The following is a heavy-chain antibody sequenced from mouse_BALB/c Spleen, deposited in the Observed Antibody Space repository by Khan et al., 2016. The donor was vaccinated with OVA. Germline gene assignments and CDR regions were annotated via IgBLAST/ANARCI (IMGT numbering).Heavy chain of an antibody. CDR3: ARRTTGYAMDY. CDR2: INPRSGYT. D-gene: IGHD2-14*01. Sequence: QVRLQQSGAELARPGASVKMSCKASGYTFTSNTMHWGKQRPGQGLKWIGYINPRSGYTIYNQKFKDKATLTADISSSTAYMQLSSLTSDDSAVYYCARRTTGYAMDYWGQGTSVTVSS. J-gene: IGHJ4*01. V-gene: IGHV1-4*01. CDR1: GYTFTSNT.